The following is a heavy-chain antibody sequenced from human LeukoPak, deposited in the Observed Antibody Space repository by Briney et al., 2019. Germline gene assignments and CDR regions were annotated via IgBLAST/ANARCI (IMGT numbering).Heavy chain of an antibody. J-gene: IGHJ4*02. CDR3: AGQLESRDGYNLFDY. CDR2: IYYSGST. Sequence: PSETLSLTCTVSGGSISSSSYYWGWIRQPPGKGLEWIGSIYYSGSTYYNPSLKSRVTISVDTSKNQFSLKLSSVTAADTAVYYCAGQLESRDGYNLFDYWGQGTLVTVSS. CDR1: GGSISSSSYY. V-gene: IGHV4-39*01. D-gene: IGHD5-24*01.